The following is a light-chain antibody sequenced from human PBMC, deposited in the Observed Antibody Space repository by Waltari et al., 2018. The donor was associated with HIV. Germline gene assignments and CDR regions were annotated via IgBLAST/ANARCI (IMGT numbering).Light chain of an antibody. J-gene: IGKJ4*01. CDR3: QQRSDWPPLT. V-gene: IGKV3-11*01. CDR2: GAS. Sequence: EIVLTQSPATLSLSPGERATLSCRTSQSVDNDLPWYQQKPGQAPRLLIYGASTRATGGPARFSGSGSGTDFTLTISSLEPEDSAVYYCQQRSDWPPLTFGGGSKVEIK. CDR1: QSVDND.